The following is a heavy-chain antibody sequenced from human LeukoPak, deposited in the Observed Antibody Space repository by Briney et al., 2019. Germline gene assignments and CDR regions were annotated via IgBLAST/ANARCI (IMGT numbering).Heavy chain of an antibody. CDR2: IRYDGSNE. CDR1: GFTFSGYG. J-gene: IGHJ4*02. Sequence: GGSLRLSCAASGFTFSGYGIHWVRQAPGKGLEWVAFIRYDGSNEYFADSVKGRFTISRDNSKNTLYLQMGSLRAEDTAVYYCASNSSDRTGFDYWGQGTLVTVSS. V-gene: IGHV3-30*02. CDR3: ASNSSDRTGFDY. D-gene: IGHD3-22*01.